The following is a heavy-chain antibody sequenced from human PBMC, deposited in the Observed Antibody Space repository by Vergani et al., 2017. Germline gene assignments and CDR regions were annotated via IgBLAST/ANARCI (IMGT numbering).Heavy chain of an antibody. CDR2: IIPTFGTA. Sequence: QVQLVQSGAEVKKPGSSGKVSCKASGGTFRSYAISWVRQAPGQGLEWRGGIIPTFGTAKYTQKFQGRVTITADESTSTGYMELSSLRSEDTAVYYCARDRIAAADYNWFDPWGQGTLVTVSS. CDR1: GGTFRSYA. D-gene: IGHD6-13*01. V-gene: IGHV1-69*01. CDR3: ARDRIAAADYNWFDP. J-gene: IGHJ5*02.